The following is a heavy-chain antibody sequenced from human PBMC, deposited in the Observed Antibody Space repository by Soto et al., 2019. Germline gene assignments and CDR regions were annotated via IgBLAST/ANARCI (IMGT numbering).Heavy chain of an antibody. CDR2: IIPILGIA. D-gene: IGHD3-10*01. V-gene: IGHV1-69*04. CDR3: ARDTGRGGGPVEYYFDY. Sequence: ASVKVSCKASGGTFSSYTISWVRQAPGQGLEWMGRIIPILGIANYAQKFQGRVTITADKSTSTAYMELSSLRSEDTAVYYCARDTGRGGGPVEYYFDYWGQGTLVTVSS. CDR1: GGTFSSYT. J-gene: IGHJ4*02.